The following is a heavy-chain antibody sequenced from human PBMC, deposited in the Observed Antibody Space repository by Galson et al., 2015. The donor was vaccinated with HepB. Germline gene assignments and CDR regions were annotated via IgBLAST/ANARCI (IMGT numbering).Heavy chain of an antibody. Sequence: SLRLSCAASGFTFSSYAMSWVRQAPGKGLEWVSAISGSGGSTYYADSVKGRFTISRDNSKTTLYLQMNSLRAEDTAVYFCAKDIRYSSGWYAFDIWGQATMVTVSS. V-gene: IGHV3-23*01. CDR2: ISGSGGST. CDR1: GFTFSSYA. D-gene: IGHD6-19*01. CDR3: AKDIRYSSGWYAFDI. J-gene: IGHJ3*02.